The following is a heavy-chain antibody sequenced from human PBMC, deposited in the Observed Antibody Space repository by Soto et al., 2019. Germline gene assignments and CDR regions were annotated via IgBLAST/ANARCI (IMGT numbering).Heavy chain of an antibody. CDR2: ISYDGSNK. V-gene: IGHV3-30*18. Sequence: QVQLVESGGGVVQPGRSLRLSCAASGFTFSSYGMHWVRQAPGKGLEWVAVISYDGSNKYYADSVKGRFTISRDNSKNTLYLQMNSLRAEDTAVYYCAKDHIGSFQHWGQGTLVTVSS. J-gene: IGHJ1*01. CDR3: AKDHIGSFQH. CDR1: GFTFSSYG. D-gene: IGHD2-21*01.